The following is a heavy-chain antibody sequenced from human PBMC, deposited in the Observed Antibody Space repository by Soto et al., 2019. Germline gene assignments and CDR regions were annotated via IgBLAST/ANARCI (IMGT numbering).Heavy chain of an antibody. CDR2: IYYSGST. CDR3: ERHQNYGDYGSHLDY. V-gene: IGHV4-39*01. J-gene: IGHJ4*02. CDR1: GGSISSSSYY. Sequence: SETLSLTCTVSGGSISSSSYYWGWIRQPPGKGLEWIGSIYYSGSTYYNPSLKSRVTISVDTSKNQFSLKLSSVTAADTAVYYCERHQNYGDYGSHLDYWGQGTLVTVSS. D-gene: IGHD4-17*01.